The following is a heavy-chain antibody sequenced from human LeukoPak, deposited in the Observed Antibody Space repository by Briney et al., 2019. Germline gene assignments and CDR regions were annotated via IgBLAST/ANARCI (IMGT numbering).Heavy chain of an antibody. CDR3: ARGPHGNYYYYYGIDV. J-gene: IGHJ6*02. D-gene: IGHD1-26*01. V-gene: IGHV4-34*01. CDR1: GGSFRDHY. Sequence: PSETLSLTCAVFGGSFRDHYWSWIRQPPGKGLEWIGEISDSGKTNYNPSLKSRVTISVDTSKNQFSLKVSSVTAADTAVYYCARGPHGNYYYYYGIDVWGQGTTVTVSS. CDR2: ISDSGKT.